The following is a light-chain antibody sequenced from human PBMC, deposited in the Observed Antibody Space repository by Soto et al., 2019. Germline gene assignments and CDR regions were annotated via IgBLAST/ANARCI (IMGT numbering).Light chain of an antibody. CDR3: SLYAGTNTWV. J-gene: IGLJ3*02. CDR1: SSDVGAYNY. Sequence: QSVLTQPPSASGSPGQSVTISCTGTSSDVGAYNYVSWYQQHPDKAPQLIIYEVSKRPSGVPDRFSGSRSGDTASLTVSGLQAEDEAHYYCSLYAGTNTWVFGGGTKVTVL. V-gene: IGLV2-8*01. CDR2: EVS.